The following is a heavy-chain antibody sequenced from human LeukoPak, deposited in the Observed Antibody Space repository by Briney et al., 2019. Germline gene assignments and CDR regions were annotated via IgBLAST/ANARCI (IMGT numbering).Heavy chain of an antibody. CDR1: GFTFSTYN. Sequence: PGGSLRLSCGASGFTFSTYNMNWVRQAPGKGLEWVSSISTSSSYKYYEDSVKDRFTISRDNAKNSLYLQMNSLRVEDTAVYYCARDTPRLGIAPIIFDYWGQGTLVTVSS. CDR2: ISTSSSYK. D-gene: IGHD7-27*01. V-gene: IGHV3-21*01. J-gene: IGHJ4*02. CDR3: ARDTPRLGIAPIIFDY.